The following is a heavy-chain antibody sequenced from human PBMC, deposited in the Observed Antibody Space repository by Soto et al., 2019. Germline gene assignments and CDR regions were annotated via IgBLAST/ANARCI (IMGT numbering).Heavy chain of an antibody. V-gene: IGHV4-39*01. J-gene: IGHJ6*02. CDR1: GGSISSYY. Sequence: KASETLSLTCTVSGGSISSYYWGWIRQPPGKGLEWIGSIYYSGGTYYNPSLKSRVTISVDTSKNQFSLKLSSVTAADTAVYYCARPYYGSGSYYNYYYYGMDVWGQGTTVTVSS. D-gene: IGHD3-10*01. CDR3: ARPYYGSGSYYNYYYYGMDV. CDR2: IYYSGGT.